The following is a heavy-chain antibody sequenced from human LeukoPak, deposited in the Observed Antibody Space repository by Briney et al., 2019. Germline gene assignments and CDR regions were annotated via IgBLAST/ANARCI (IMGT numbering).Heavy chain of an antibody. Sequence: SETLSLTCTVSGGSISSYYWSWIRQPPGKGLEWIGYIYYSGSTNYNPSLKSRVTISVDTSKNQFSLKLSSVTAADTAVYYCARHRAEYSSIHWYFDLWGRGTLVTVSS. CDR3: ARHRAEYSSIHWYFDL. CDR2: IYYSGST. D-gene: IGHD6-6*01. J-gene: IGHJ2*01. CDR1: GGSISSYY. V-gene: IGHV4-59*08.